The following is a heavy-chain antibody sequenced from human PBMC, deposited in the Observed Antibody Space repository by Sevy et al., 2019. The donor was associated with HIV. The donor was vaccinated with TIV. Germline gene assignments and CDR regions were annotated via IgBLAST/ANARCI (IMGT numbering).Heavy chain of an antibody. J-gene: IGHJ4*02. V-gene: IGHV3-23*01. CDR1: GFNFNTYS. D-gene: IGHD3-10*02. CDR2: LSFGCGKI. Sequence: GGSLRLSCAVSGFNFNTYSMSWVRQAPGKGLEWVSTLSFGCGKINYADSVKGRFIISRDDSKNTLYLQMNSLRAEDTAVYLCAREGCSRPHDYWGQGTLVTVSS. CDR3: AREGCSRPHDY.